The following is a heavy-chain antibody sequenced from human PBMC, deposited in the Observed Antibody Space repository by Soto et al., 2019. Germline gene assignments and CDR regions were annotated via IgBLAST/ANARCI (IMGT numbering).Heavy chain of an antibody. D-gene: IGHD6-19*01. CDR2: ISGSGGST. CDR1: GFTFSSYA. Sequence: GGSLRLSCAASGFTFSSYAMSWVRQAPGKGLEWVSAISGSGGSTYYADSVKGRFTISRDNSKNTLYLQMNSLRAEDTAVYYCAKRSSGWYQGAEYFQHWGQGTLVTVSS. V-gene: IGHV3-23*01. CDR3: AKRSSGWYQGAEYFQH. J-gene: IGHJ1*01.